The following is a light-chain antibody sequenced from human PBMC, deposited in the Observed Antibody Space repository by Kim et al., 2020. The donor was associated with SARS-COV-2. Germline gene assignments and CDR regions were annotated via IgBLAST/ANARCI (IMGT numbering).Light chain of an antibody. CDR2: GAS. Sequence: APGESATLSCRASQSVSSGYLAWYQQKPGQAPRLLIYGASSRATGIPDRFSGSGSGTDFTLTISRLEPEDFAVYYCQQYHTTPRTFGQGTKVDIK. V-gene: IGKV3-20*01. J-gene: IGKJ1*01. CDR1: QSVSSGY. CDR3: QQYHTTPRT.